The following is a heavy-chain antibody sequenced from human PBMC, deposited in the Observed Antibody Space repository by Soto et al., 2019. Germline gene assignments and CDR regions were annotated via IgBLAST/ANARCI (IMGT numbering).Heavy chain of an antibody. D-gene: IGHD6-19*01. Sequence: NPSETLSLTCTVSGDSFSTYYWSWIRQPPGKGLEWIGYIYYSGVTTYNPSLKSRVTISVDTSKNQFSLKLSSVTAADTAVYYCARDGGSGWDPFDYWGQGILVTVSS. CDR1: GDSFSTYY. J-gene: IGHJ4*02. CDR2: IYYSGVT. CDR3: ARDGGSGWDPFDY. V-gene: IGHV4-59*01.